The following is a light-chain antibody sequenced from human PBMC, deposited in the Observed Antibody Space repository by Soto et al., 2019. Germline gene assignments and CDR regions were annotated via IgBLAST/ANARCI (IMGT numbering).Light chain of an antibody. CDR2: DNN. CDR3: GTWDRSLTAGV. CDR1: NSPIGSSY. J-gene: IGLJ2*01. V-gene: IGLV1-51*01. Sequence: QSALTPTPSMFAAPGQKGTLSFSGNNSPIGSSYVSWYQQFTGTAPKLLIYDNNKRPSEIPDRFSGSKSGTSATLDITGLQNGDEADYYCGTWDRSLTAGVFGGGTKVTVL.